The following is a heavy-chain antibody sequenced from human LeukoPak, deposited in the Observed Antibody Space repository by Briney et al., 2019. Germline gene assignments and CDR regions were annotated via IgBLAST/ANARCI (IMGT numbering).Heavy chain of an antibody. J-gene: IGHJ6*03. Sequence: ASVKVSCKASGYTFTSYGISWVRQATGQGLEWMGWMNPNSGNTGYAQKFQGRVTITRNTSISTAYMELSSLRSEDTAVYYCAREVGYCSSTSCYGGYYYYYMDVWGKGTTVTVSS. CDR2: MNPNSGNT. D-gene: IGHD2-2*01. V-gene: IGHV1-8*03. CDR1: GYTFTSYG. CDR3: AREVGYCSSTSCYGGYYYYYMDV.